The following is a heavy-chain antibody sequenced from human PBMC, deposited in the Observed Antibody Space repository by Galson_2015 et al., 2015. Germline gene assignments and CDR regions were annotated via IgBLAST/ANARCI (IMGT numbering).Heavy chain of an antibody. D-gene: IGHD3-10*01. CDR3: ARAFYGSGSHYGDY. V-gene: IGHV5-51*01. Sequence: QSGAEVKKSGEFLKISCKGSGYSFATHWIAWVRQMPGEGLEWMGVIYPGDSGTRYSPSFQGQVTISVDKSISTAYLQWSSLKASDTAMYYCARAFYGSGSHYGDYWGQGTLVTVSS. CDR2: IYPGDSGT. CDR1: GYSFATHW. J-gene: IGHJ4*02.